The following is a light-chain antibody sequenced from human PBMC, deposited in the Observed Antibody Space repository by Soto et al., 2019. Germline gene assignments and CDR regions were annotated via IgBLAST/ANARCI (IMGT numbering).Light chain of an antibody. CDR2: GAS. CDR3: QQYGSSPRT. J-gene: IGKJ1*01. V-gene: IGKV3-20*01. CDR1: QSVTSNY. Sequence: EIVLTQSPGTLSLSPGERATLSCRASQSVTSNYLAWYQQKPGQAPSRLIYGASSRATGISDRFSGSGSGTDFTLTINRREPEDFAVYYCQQYGSSPRTFGQGTKVEIK.